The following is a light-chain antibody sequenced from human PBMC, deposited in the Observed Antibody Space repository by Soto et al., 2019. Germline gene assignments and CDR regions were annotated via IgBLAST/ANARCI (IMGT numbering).Light chain of an antibody. CDR1: QAIRNN. CDR3: QKCDAAPFT. J-gene: IGKJ3*01. Sequence: DFQMTQSPSSLSASVGDGVTITCRASQAIRNNLAWYQQKPGKLPQLLIYSASTLQSGVPSRFSGSGSGTDFTLTISSLQPEDVGTYYCQKCDAAPFTFGPGTTVDIK. CDR2: SAS. V-gene: IGKV1-27*01.